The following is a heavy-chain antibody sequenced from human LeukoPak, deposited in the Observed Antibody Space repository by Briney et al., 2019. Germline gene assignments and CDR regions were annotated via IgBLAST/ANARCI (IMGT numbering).Heavy chain of an antibody. J-gene: IGHJ4*02. V-gene: IGHV3-30-3*01. CDR3: AKSRGSGGFFYFDY. Sequence: PGGSLRLSCAASGFTFSSYTMHWVRQAPGKGLEWVAVISYDESNKYYADSVKGRFTISRDNSKNTLYLQMNSLRAEDTAVYYCAKSRGSGGFFYFDYWGQGNLVTVSS. CDR2: ISYDESNK. CDR1: GFTFSSYT. D-gene: IGHD3-10*01.